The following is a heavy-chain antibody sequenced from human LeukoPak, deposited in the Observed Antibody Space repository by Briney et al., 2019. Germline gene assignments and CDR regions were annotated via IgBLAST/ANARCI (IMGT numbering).Heavy chain of an antibody. CDR3: ARDRLGGDFDY. V-gene: IGHV3-48*01. CDR1: GFTFSSYS. J-gene: IGHJ4*02. D-gene: IGHD3-16*01. CDR2: ISSSSSTI. Sequence: PGGSLRLSCAASGFTFSSYSMNWVRQAPGKGLEWVSYISSSSSTIYYADSVKGRFTISRDNAKNSLYLQMNSLRAEDTAVYYCARDRLGGDFDYWGQGTLVTVSS.